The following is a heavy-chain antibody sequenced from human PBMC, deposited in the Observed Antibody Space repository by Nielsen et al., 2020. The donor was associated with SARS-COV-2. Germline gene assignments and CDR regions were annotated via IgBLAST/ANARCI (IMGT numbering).Heavy chain of an antibody. Sequence: GGSLRLSCAASGFTFSSYSMNWVRQAPGKGLEWVPSISSSSSYIYYADSVKGRFTISRDNAKNSLYLQMNSLRAEDTAVYYCAKKGGSAAPLYPFDYWGQGTLVTVSS. D-gene: IGHD6-13*01. CDR2: ISSSSSYI. CDR1: GFTFSSYS. V-gene: IGHV3-21*04. J-gene: IGHJ4*02. CDR3: AKKGGSAAPLYPFDY.